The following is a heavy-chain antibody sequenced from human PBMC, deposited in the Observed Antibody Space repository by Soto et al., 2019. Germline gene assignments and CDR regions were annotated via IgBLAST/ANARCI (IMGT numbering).Heavy chain of an antibody. D-gene: IGHD3-10*01. Sequence: EVQLVESGGGLVQPGGSLRLSCAASGFSVSSNYMYCVRQAPGKGLECVSLIYSGGSTDHADSVKDRFTISRDNSKNTLYLQMNNLRVEDTAVYYCARRHYYGSDWGQGTLVTVSS. V-gene: IGHV3-66*04. CDR1: GFSVSSNY. J-gene: IGHJ4*02. CDR3: ARRHYYGSD. CDR2: IYSGGST.